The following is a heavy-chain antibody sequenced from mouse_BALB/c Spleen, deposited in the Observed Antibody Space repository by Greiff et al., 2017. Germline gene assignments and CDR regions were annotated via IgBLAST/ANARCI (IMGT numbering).Heavy chain of an antibody. D-gene: IGHD1-1*01. Sequence: ESGPGLVKPSQSLSLTCTVTGYSITSDYAWNWIRQFPGNKLEWMGYISYSGSTSYNPSLKSRISITRDTSKNQFFLQLNSVTTEDTATYYCARYYGSSYVWYYAMDYWGQGTSVTVSS. V-gene: IGHV3-2*02. CDR2: ISYSGST. CDR1: GYSITSDYA. J-gene: IGHJ4*01. CDR3: ARYYGSSYVWYYAMDY.